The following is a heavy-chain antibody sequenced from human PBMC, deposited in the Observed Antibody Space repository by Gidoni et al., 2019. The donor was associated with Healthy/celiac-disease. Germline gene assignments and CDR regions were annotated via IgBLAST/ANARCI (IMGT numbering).Heavy chain of an antibody. V-gene: IGHV3-74*01. Sequence: ELQLVESWGGLVQPGGSLRLSCAASGFTFSIYCMHWFRQAPGTGLVWVSRMNRDGSSTSYVESGKGRVTIYRDNAKNTLYLQMNSLRAEETAVYYCARDRRRVAPTHYYYYGMDVWGQGTTVTVSS. CDR1: GFTFSIYC. J-gene: IGHJ6*02. D-gene: IGHD4-17*01. CDR3: ARDRRRVAPTHYYYYGMDV. CDR2: MNRDGSST.